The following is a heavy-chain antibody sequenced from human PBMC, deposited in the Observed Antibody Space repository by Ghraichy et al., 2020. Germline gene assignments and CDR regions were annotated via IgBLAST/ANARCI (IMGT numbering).Heavy chain of an antibody. D-gene: IGHD3-22*01. CDR3: ARRGFYYDSSGYISADAFDI. CDR2: IIPIFGTA. Sequence: SVKVSCKASGGTFSSYAISWVRQAPGQGLEWMGGIIPIFGTANYAQKFQGRVTITADKSTSTAYMELSSLRSEDTAVYYCARRGFYYDSSGYISADAFDIWGQGTMVTVSS. J-gene: IGHJ3*02. CDR1: GGTFSSYA. V-gene: IGHV1-69*06.